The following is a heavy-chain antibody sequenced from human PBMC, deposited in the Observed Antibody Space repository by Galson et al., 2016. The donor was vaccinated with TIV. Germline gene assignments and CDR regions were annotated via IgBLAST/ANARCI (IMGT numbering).Heavy chain of an antibody. CDR3: ARGETYYDTTHFPH. D-gene: IGHD3-22*01. V-gene: IGHV1-69*13. Sequence: SVKVSCKASGCTFSSYAFSWVRQAPGQGLEWMGGIIGMFGTTNYAQNFLGRLTITADETTSTAYMELSSLRSDDTAIYYCARGETYYDTTHFPHWGQGTLVTVSS. J-gene: IGHJ1*01. CDR1: GCTFSSYA. CDR2: IIGMFGTT.